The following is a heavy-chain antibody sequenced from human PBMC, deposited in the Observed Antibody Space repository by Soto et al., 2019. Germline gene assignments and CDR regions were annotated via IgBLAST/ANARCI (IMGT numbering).Heavy chain of an antibody. J-gene: IGHJ4*02. Sequence: GASVKVCCKASGYSFNSYSMHWVRQAPGQGLEWMGIINPSGGSTSYAQKFQGRVTMTRDTSTSTVYMELSSLRSEDTAVYYCARVGQQLVLGYWGQGTLVTVSS. D-gene: IGHD6-13*01. CDR1: GYSFNSYS. CDR2: INPSGGST. CDR3: ARVGQQLVLGY. V-gene: IGHV1-46*02.